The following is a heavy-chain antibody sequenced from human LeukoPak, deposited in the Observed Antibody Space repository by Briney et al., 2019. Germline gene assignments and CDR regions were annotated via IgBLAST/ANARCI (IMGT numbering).Heavy chain of an antibody. CDR2: ISWNSGSI. CDR3: ARESHSNYAPLDY. J-gene: IGHJ4*02. V-gene: IGHV3-9*01. Sequence: GGSLRLSCAASGFTFDDYAMHWVRQAPGKGLEWVSGISWNSGSIGYADSVKGRFTISRDNAKNSLYLEMNSLRVEDTAVYYCARESHSNYAPLDYWGQGTLVTVSS. CDR1: GFTFDDYA. D-gene: IGHD4-4*01.